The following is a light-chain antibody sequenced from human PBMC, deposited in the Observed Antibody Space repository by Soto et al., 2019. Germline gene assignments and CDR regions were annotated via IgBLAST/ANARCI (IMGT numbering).Light chain of an antibody. CDR1: SSDIGNYNY. V-gene: IGLV2-14*01. CDR3: SSYTNSGTVV. CDR2: EVN. Sequence: QSVLTQPASVSGSPVQSITISCTGTSSDIGNYNYVSWYQQYPGTAPKVVIFEVNNRPSGVSHRFFGAKSGNTASLTISGLQAEDEADYYCSSYTNSGTVVFGGGTKLTVL. J-gene: IGLJ3*02.